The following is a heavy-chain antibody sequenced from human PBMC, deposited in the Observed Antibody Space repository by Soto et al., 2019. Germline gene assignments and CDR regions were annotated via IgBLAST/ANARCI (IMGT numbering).Heavy chain of an antibody. CDR3: AKDSLRIYDFWSGTGNWFDP. J-gene: IGHJ5*02. V-gene: IGHV3-23*01. D-gene: IGHD3-3*01. CDR2: ISGSAGST. CDR1: GFTFPSYG. Sequence: EVQLLESGGGLVQPGGSLRLSCAASGFTFPSYGMTWVRQSPGKGLEWVSSISGSAGSTYYADFVKGRFTISRDNSKNTVYLQMNSLRAEDTAIYYFAKDSLRIYDFWSGTGNWFDPWGQGTLVTVSS.